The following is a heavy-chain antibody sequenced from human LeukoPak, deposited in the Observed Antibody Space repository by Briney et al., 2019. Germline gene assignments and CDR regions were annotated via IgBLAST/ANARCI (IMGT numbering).Heavy chain of an antibody. J-gene: IGHJ3*02. CDR1: GGSISSYY. CDR3: ARDPYYDSSGSNGDDAFDI. CDR2: IYYSGST. Sequence: PSETLSLTCTVSGGSISSYYWSWIRQPPGKGLEWIGYIYYSGSTNYNPSLKSRVTISVDTSKNQFSLKLSSVTAADTAVYYCARDPYYDSSGSNGDDAFDIWGQGTMVTVSS. D-gene: IGHD3-22*01. V-gene: IGHV4-59*01.